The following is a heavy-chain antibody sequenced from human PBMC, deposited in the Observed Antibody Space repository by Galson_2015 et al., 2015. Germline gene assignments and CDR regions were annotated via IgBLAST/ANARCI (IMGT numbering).Heavy chain of an antibody. D-gene: IGHD2-15*01. CDR3: ARALGYCSGGSCYEGYWYFDL. J-gene: IGHJ2*01. Sequence: YVDSAKGRFTISRDNAKNSLYLQMNSLRAEDTAVYYCARALGYCSGGSCYEGYWYFDLWGRGTLVTVSS. V-gene: IGHV3-7*03.